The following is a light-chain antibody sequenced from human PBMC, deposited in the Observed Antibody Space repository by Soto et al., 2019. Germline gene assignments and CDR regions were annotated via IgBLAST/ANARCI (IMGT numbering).Light chain of an antibody. V-gene: IGKV3-11*01. Sequence: EIVLTQSPATLSLSPGDRATLSCRASQCVSTSLAWYQQKPGQSLRLLIYDASNRATGIPARFSGSGSGTDFTLTISSLEPGDFAVYSCQQRSNWPPLLTFGGGTTVEIK. J-gene: IGKJ4*01. CDR1: QCVSTS. CDR2: DAS. CDR3: QQRSNWPPLLT.